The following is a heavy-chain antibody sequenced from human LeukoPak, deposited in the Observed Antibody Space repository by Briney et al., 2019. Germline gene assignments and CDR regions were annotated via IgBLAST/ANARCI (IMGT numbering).Heavy chain of an antibody. CDR2: INAGNGNT. CDR1: GGTFSSYA. CDR3: ARESIVTTIVFDY. V-gene: IGHV1-3*01. J-gene: IGHJ4*02. D-gene: IGHD5-12*01. Sequence: ASVKVSCKASGGTFSSYAISWVRQAPGQGLEWMGWINAGNGNTKYSQKYQDRLTITRDTSARTAYMELSSLRSEDTAVYYCARESIVTTIVFDYWGQGSLVTVSS.